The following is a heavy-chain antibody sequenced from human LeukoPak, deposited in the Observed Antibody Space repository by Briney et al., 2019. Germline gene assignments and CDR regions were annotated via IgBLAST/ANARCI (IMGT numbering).Heavy chain of an antibody. CDR2: IIPIFGTA. D-gene: IGHD6-6*01. CDR1: GGTFSIYA. Sequence: SVKVSCKASGGTFSIYAISWVRQAPGQGLEWMGRIIPIFGTANYAQKFQGRVTITTDESTSTAYMELSSLRSEDTALYYCARDHSSSGEGNWFDPWGQGTLVTVSS. J-gene: IGHJ5*02. CDR3: ARDHSSSGEGNWFDP. V-gene: IGHV1-69*05.